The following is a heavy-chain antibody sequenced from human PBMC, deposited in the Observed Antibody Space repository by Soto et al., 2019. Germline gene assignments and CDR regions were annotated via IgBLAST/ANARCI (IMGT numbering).Heavy chain of an antibody. D-gene: IGHD2-8*02. J-gene: IGHJ6*02. V-gene: IGHV1-69*06. Sequence: SVKVSCKASGGTFSNYAISWVRQAPGQGLEWMGGIIPIFGTSNWAERFQGRVTFSADKSTATAYMNLSSLRSDDTAIYYCARAYRDCTSVRCKPPYFYYAIDVWGHGNTVTVSS. CDR1: GGTFSNYA. CDR2: IIPIFGTS. CDR3: ARAYRDCTSVRCKPPYFYYAIDV.